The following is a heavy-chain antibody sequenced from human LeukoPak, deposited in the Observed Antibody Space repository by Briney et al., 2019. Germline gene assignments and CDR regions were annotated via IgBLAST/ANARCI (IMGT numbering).Heavy chain of an antibody. D-gene: IGHD2-15*01. Sequence: SEPQTLTCSVSGGFVSSYYWSWLRQPPGKELEWIRYVYYTGCAYYNPSLKSRVTISVDTSKNQFSLNLSSLTGADTAVYYCARAYCSGGSCFDYWGQGALVTVSS. J-gene: IGHJ4*02. V-gene: IGHV4-59*08. CDR1: GGFVSSYY. CDR3: ARAYCSGGSCFDY. CDR2: VYYTGCA.